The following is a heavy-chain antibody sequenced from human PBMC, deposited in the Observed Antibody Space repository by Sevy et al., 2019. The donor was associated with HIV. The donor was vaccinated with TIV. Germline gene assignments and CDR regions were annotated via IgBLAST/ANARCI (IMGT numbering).Heavy chain of an antibody. J-gene: IGHJ4*02. CDR2: LSFGCGKI. Sequence: GGSLRLSCAASGFAFYDYSMSWIRQAPGKGLEWVATLSFGCGKINYADSVKGRFTISRDNSKNSFYLQMDNLRVEDTALYYCAREGCTSPHGYWGQGTRVTVSS. V-gene: IGHV3-23*01. D-gene: IGHD2-8*01. CDR3: AREGCTSPHGY. CDR1: GFAFYDYS.